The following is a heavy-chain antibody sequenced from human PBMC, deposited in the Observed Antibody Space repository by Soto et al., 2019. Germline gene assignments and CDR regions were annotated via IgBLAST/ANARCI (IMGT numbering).Heavy chain of an antibody. D-gene: IGHD6-6*01. CDR2: IYYSGST. V-gene: IGHV4-39*01. CDR3: ASLYAYSSSCDY. J-gene: IGHJ4*02. Sequence: LSLTCTVSGGSISSSSYYWGWIRQPPGKGLEWIGSIYYSGSTYYNPSLKSRVTISVDTSKNQFSLKLSSVTAADTAVYYCASLYAYSSSCDYWGQGTLVTVSS. CDR1: GGSISSSSYY.